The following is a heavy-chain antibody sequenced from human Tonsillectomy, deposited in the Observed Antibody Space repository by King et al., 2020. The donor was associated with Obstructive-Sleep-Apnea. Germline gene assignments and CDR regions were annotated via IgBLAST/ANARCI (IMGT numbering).Heavy chain of an antibody. J-gene: IGHJ6*02. CDR1: GFTFNGSS. V-gene: IGHV3-73*02. CDR2: IRRKAKNYAT. D-gene: IGHD3-3*01. Sequence: VQLVESGGGLVQPGGSLKLSCAASGFTFNGSSMHWVRQASGKGLEWVGRIRRKAKNYATTYAASVEGRFTISREDSTNTTDLQMNSLRSEDTAVYYCSRLRRTIFGVVTDVWGQGTTVSVSS. CDR3: SRLRRTIFGVVTDV.